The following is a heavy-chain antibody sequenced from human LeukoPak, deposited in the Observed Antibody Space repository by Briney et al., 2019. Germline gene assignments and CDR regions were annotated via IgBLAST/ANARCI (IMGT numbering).Heavy chain of an antibody. CDR1: GFTFSSYA. V-gene: IGHV3-23*01. Sequence: GGSLRLSCAASGFTFSSYAMRWVRQPPGKGLEWVSAISGSGGSTYYADSVKGRFTISRDNSKNTLYLQMNSLRAEDTAVYYCAPRGYSGSLKGYWGQGTLVTVSS. CDR3: APRGYSGSLKGY. CDR2: ISGSGGST. D-gene: IGHD1-26*01. J-gene: IGHJ4*02.